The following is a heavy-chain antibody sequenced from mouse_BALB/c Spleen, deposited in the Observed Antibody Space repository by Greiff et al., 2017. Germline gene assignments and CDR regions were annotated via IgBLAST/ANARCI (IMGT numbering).Heavy chain of an antibody. Sequence: VQLQESGPGLVAPSQSLSITCTVSGFSLTSYGVHWVRQPPGKGLEWLGVIWAGGSTNYNSALMSRLSISKDNSKSQVFLKMNSLQTDDTAMYYCARSTMITTGYAMDYWGQGTSVTVSS. CDR1: GFSLTSYG. D-gene: IGHD2-4*01. J-gene: IGHJ4*01. CDR3: ARSTMITTGYAMDY. CDR2: IWAGGST. V-gene: IGHV2-9*02.